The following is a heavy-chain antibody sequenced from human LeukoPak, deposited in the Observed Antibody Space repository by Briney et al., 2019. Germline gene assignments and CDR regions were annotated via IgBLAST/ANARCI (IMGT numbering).Heavy chain of an antibody. D-gene: IGHD3-22*01. CDR3: AKAHYYDSSSFDSAFWGTRPLDY. Sequence: GGSLRLSCAASGFTFDDYAMHWVRQAPGKGLEWVSLIRWDGTSTYHTDSVKGRFTISRDNIKKSLYLQMNSLRTEETALYYCAKAHYYDSSSFDSAFWGTRPLDYWGPGTLVTVSP. CDR1: GFTFDDYA. J-gene: IGHJ4*02. CDR2: IRWDGTST. V-gene: IGHV3-43*01.